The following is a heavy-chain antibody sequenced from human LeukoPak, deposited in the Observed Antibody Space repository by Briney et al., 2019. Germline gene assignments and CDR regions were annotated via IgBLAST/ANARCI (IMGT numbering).Heavy chain of an antibody. Sequence: PGGALRLSCAASGFTFSNYAMTWVRQAPGKGLEWASGISGSGGSTYYADSVKGRFTISRDNPKNTLYLQMNSLRAEDTAVYYCAKGPRGVPTTLDYWGQGTLVTVSS. CDR1: GFTFSNYA. CDR2: ISGSGGST. V-gene: IGHV3-23*01. J-gene: IGHJ4*02. D-gene: IGHD1-1*01. CDR3: AKGPRGVPTTLDY.